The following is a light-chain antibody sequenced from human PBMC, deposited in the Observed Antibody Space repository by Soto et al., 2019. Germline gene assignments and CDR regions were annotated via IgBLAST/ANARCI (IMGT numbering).Light chain of an antibody. V-gene: IGKV3-20*01. CDR3: QRYGSSPPT. CDR2: GAS. Sequence: PGERATLSCSASRSVSITYLTWYQQKPGQAPRFVIYGASSGAAGIPGRFCGSGSGTDFTLNISRLEPEDFAVYCCQRYGSSPPTFGGGTKVDIK. J-gene: IGKJ4*01. CDR1: RSVSITY.